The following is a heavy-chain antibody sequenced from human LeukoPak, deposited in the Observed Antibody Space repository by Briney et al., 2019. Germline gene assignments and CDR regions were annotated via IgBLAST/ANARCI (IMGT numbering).Heavy chain of an antibody. CDR1: GFTFSSYA. CDR3: AKGAVLVVYAVFDY. CDR2: ISGSGGTT. Sequence: GGSLRLSCAASGFTFSSYAMSWVRQTPAMGLEWVSAISGSGGTTYYADSLKGRFTISRDNSKNTLYLQMNSLRAEDTAVYYCAKGAVLVVYAVFDYWGQGTLVTVSS. J-gene: IGHJ4*02. V-gene: IGHV3-23*01. D-gene: IGHD2-8*02.